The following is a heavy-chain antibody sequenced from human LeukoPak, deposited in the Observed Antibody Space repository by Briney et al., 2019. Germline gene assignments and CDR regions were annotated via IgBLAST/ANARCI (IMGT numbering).Heavy chain of an antibody. V-gene: IGHV1-2*06. J-gene: IGHJ4*02. D-gene: IGHD6-19*01. CDR3: AREGWDQRDTAAFDY. Sequence: VASVKVSCKASGYTFTGYYMHWVRQAPGQGLEWMGRINPNSGGTNYAQKFQGRVTMTRDTSISTAYMELSRLRSDDTAVYYCAREGWDQRDTAAFDYWGQGTLVTVSS. CDR1: GYTFTGYY. CDR2: INPNSGGT.